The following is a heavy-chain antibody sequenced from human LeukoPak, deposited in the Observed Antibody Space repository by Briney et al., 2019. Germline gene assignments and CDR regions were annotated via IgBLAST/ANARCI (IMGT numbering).Heavy chain of an antibody. V-gene: IGHV4-31*03. D-gene: IGHD6-13*01. CDR3: ARADSSSWTVDY. Sequence: PSETLSLTCTVSGGSISSGGYSWSWIRQHPGKGLEWIGYFYYSVSTYYNPSLKSRVTISVDTSKNQFSLNLNSVTAADTAVYYCARADSSSWTVDYWGQGTLVTVSS. CDR1: GGSISSGGYS. CDR2: FYYSVST. J-gene: IGHJ4*02.